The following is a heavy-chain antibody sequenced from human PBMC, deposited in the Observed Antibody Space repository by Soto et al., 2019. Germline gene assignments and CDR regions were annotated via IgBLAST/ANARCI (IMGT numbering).Heavy chain of an antibody. J-gene: IGHJ4*02. V-gene: IGHV1-18*01. D-gene: IGHD3-22*01. Sequence: QVQLVQSGAEVKKPGASVKVSCKASGYTFITYGVSWVRQAPGQGLDWLGWISTYNGNTRYAERLQGRVTMTPDTTTTTADMELRNLRSDDTAVYYCARGPTDYYDNSANYFLDYWGQGTLVTVSS. CDR1: GYTFITYG. CDR3: ARGPTDYYDNSANYFLDY. CDR2: ISTYNGNT.